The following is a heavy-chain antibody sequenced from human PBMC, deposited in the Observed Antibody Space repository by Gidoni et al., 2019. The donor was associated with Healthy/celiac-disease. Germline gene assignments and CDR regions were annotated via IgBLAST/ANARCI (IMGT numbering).Heavy chain of an antibody. J-gene: IGHJ4*02. V-gene: IGHV3-11*01. D-gene: IGHD2-2*01. CDR2: MCSVGSTI. CDR3: AREEGDCSSTSCFFDY. CDR1: GFTFSYYY. Sequence: VQLVVSGGGLVKPGGSLRLSCAASGFTFSYYYMSWIRKAPGKGLEWVSYMCSVGSTIYSADSVKGRCTIPRENAKNSLYLQMNSLRAEDTAVYYCAREEGDCSSTSCFFDYWGQGTLVTVSS.